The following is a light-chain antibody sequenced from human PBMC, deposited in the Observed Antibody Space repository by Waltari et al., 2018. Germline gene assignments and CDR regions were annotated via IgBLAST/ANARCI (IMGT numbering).Light chain of an antibody. CDR2: EVS. CDR1: HSDVGGYNF. J-gene: IGLJ2*01. V-gene: IGLV2-8*01. Sequence: QAALTQPPSASGSPGQAVTISCPGTHSDVGGYNFVSWYQQYPGKAPKLIVYEVSKRPAGVPDRFSGSKSGNTASLTVSGLQAEDEADYYCSSFAGSNTVKFGGGTKLTVL. CDR3: SSFAGSNTVK.